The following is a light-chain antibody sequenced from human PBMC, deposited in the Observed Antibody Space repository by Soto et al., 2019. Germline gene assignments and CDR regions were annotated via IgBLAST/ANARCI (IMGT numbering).Light chain of an antibody. CDR1: QGISSA. CDR2: DAS. Sequence: AIPLTQSPSSLSASVGDRVTITCRASQGISSALAWYQQKPGKAPKLLIYDASSLESGVPSRFSGSGSGTDFTLTISSLQPEDFATDYCQQFNTFGGGTKVEIK. CDR3: QQFNT. V-gene: IGKV1-13*02. J-gene: IGKJ4*01.